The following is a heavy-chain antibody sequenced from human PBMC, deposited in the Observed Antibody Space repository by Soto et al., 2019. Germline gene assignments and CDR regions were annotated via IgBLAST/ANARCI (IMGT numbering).Heavy chain of an antibody. D-gene: IGHD4-17*01. V-gene: IGHV3-48*01. CDR3: ASGLYGDPREYFQY. J-gene: IGHJ1*01. CDR1: GFTFSSYS. Sequence: EVQLVESGGGLVQPGGSLRLSCAASGFTFSSYSMNWVRQAPGKGLEWVSYISSSSSNIYYADSVKGRFTISRDNTKNSLYLQMNGLRAEDTAVYYCASGLYGDPREYFQYWGQGTLVTVSS. CDR2: ISSSSSNI.